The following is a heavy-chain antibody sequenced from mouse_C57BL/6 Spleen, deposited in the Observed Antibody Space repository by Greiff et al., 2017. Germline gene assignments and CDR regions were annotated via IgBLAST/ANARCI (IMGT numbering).Heavy chain of an antibody. Sequence: EVQVVESGAELVKPGASVKLSCTASGFNIKDYYMHWVKQRTEQGLEWIGRIDPEDGETKYAPKFQGKATIPTDTSSNTAYLQLSSLTSEDTAVYYCASHGSSHWYFDVWGTGTTVTVSS. CDR1: GFNIKDYY. V-gene: IGHV14-2*01. CDR2: IDPEDGET. D-gene: IGHD1-1*01. CDR3: ASHGSSHWYFDV. J-gene: IGHJ1*03.